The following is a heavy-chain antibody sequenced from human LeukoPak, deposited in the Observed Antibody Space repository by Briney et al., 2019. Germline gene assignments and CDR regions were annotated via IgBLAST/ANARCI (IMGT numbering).Heavy chain of an antibody. CDR2: ISGSGGST. V-gene: IGHV3-23*01. CDR3: AKDPNRGYSYAYYFDY. J-gene: IGHJ4*02. D-gene: IGHD5-18*01. Sequence: LTGGSLRLSCAASGFTFSSYAMSWVRQAPGKGLEWVSAISGSGGSTYYADSVKGRFTISRDNSKNTLYLQMNSLRAEDTAVYYCAKDPNRGYSYAYYFDYWGQGTLVTVSS. CDR1: GFTFSSYA.